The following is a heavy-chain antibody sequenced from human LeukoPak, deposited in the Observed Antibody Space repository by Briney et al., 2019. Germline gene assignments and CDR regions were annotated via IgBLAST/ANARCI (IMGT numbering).Heavy chain of an antibody. CDR1: GFTFSSYG. CDR3: AKAYIVATGFDY. Sequence: GGSLRLSCAASGFTFSSYGMHWVRQAPGKGLEWVTFIRNDGTNKYYADSVKGRFTISRDNSKNTVYLQMNSLRAEDTAVYYCAKAYIVATGFDYWGQGTLVTVSS. J-gene: IGHJ4*02. V-gene: IGHV3-30*02. D-gene: IGHD5-12*01. CDR2: IRNDGTNK.